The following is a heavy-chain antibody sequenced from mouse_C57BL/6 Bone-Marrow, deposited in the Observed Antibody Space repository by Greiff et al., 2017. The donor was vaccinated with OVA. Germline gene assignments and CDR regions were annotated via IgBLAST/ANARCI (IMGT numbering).Heavy chain of an antibody. V-gene: IGHV5-4*03. CDR3: ARGTIYYYGSSYGYFDV. Sequence: DVMLVESGGGLVKPGGSLKLSCAASGFTFSSYAMSWVRQTPEKRLEWVATISDGGSYTYYPDNVKGRFTISRDNAKNNLYLQMSHLKSEDTAMYYCARGTIYYYGSSYGYFDVWGTGTTVTVSS. CDR2: ISDGGSYT. D-gene: IGHD1-1*01. J-gene: IGHJ1*03. CDR1: GFTFSSYA.